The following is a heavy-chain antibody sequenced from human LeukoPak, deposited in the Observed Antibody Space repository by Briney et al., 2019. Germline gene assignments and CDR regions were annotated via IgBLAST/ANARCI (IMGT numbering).Heavy chain of an antibody. CDR1: GFTVSSNY. V-gene: IGHV3-9*01. D-gene: IGHD3-22*01. CDR3: AKDIISSSGKSGYFDY. CDR2: ISWNSGSI. Sequence: GGSLRLSCAASGFTVSSNYMSWVRQAPGKGLEWVSGISWNSGSIGYADSVKGRFTISRDNAKNSLYLQMNSLRAEDTALYYCAKDIISSSGKSGYFDYWGQGTLVTVSS. J-gene: IGHJ4*02.